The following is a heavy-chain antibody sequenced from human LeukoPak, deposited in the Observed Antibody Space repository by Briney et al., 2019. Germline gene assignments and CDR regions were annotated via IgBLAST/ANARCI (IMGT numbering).Heavy chain of an antibody. CDR1: GFTFSSYA. V-gene: IGHV3-23*01. CDR3: AKDLKSCLGGSCHTGFPSPDY. CDR2: ISSSGDST. Sequence: GGCLRLSCTPSGFTFSSYAMSWVRQAPGKGLEWVSAISSSGDSTFYADSVKGRFTISRDNSKNTLYLQMNSLRAEDTAVYYCAKDLKSCLGGSCHTGFPSPDYWGQGNPVTVSS. J-gene: IGHJ4*02. D-gene: IGHD2-15*01.